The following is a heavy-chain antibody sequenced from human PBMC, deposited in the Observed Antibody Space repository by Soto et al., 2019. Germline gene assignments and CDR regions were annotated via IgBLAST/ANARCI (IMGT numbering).Heavy chain of an antibody. CDR3: ARWTTVTNNYYYGMDV. D-gene: IGHD4-17*01. Sequence: ASVKVSCKASGYTFTSYGISWVRQAPGQGLEWMGWISAYNGNTNYAQKLQGRVTMTTDTSTSTAYMELRSLRSDDTAVYYCARWTTVTNNYYYGMDVWGQGTTVTVSS. CDR2: ISAYNGNT. J-gene: IGHJ6*02. V-gene: IGHV1-18*01. CDR1: GYTFTSYG.